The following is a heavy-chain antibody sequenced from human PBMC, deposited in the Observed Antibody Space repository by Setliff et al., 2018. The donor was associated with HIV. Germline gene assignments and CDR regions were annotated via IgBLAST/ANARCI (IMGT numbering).Heavy chain of an antibody. J-gene: IGHJ4*02. Sequence: GASVKVSCKTSGYMFIAYGMSWVRRAPGQGLEWMGWIGPYNGRTEYAQEFQGRVSLTIDTSASTAYMELRSLRDEDTAVYYCAKFFGGYGDYMGFDYWGQGTLVTVSS. CDR1: GYMFIAYG. CDR2: IGPYNGRT. V-gene: IGHV1-18*01. D-gene: IGHD4-17*01. CDR3: AKFFGGYGDYMGFDY.